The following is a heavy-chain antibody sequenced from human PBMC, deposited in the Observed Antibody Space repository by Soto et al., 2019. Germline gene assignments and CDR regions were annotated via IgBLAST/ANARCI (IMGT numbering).Heavy chain of an antibody. CDR2: IIPILGIA. D-gene: IGHD2-2*01. J-gene: IGHJ4*02. Sequence: QVQLVQSGAEVKKPGSSVKVSCKASGGTFSSYTISWVRQAPGQGLEWMGRIIPILGIANYAQKFQGRVTITADKSTSAAYRELSRLRSEDTAVYYGARALYCSSTSCEFDYWGQGTLVTVSS. CDR3: ARALYCSSTSCEFDY. CDR1: GGTFSSYT. V-gene: IGHV1-69*02.